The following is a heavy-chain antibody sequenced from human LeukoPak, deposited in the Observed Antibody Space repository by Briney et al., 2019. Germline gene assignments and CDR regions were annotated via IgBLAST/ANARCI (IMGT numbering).Heavy chain of an antibody. Sequence: SETLSLTCAVSGGSISSSTNWWGWVRQPPGKGLEWIGEIYHSGGTNYNPSLKSRITISVDNSQNQFSLKVNSLTATDAAVYYCETYSYCGLHVWGKGTTVTVSS. V-gene: IGHV4-4*02. D-gene: IGHD5-12*01. J-gene: IGHJ6*04. CDR3: ETYSYCGLHV. CDR2: IYHSGGT. CDR1: GGSISSSTNW.